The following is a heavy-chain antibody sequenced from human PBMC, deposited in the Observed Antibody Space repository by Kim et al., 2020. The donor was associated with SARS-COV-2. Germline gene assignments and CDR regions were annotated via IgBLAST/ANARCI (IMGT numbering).Heavy chain of an antibody. D-gene: IGHD3-10*01. CDR1: GFTFSSYW. V-gene: IGHV3-74*01. Sequence: GGSLRLSCAASGFTFSSYWMHWVRQAPGKGLVWVSRINSDGSSTSYADSVKGRFTISRDNAKNTLYLQMNSLRAEDTAVYYCANLGVIIGSRWFDPWGQGTLVTVSS. J-gene: IGHJ5*02. CDR2: INSDGSST. CDR3: ANLGVIIGSRWFDP.